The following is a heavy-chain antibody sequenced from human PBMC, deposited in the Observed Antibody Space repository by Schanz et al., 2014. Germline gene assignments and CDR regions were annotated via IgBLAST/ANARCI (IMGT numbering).Heavy chain of an antibody. V-gene: IGHV4-30-2*01. CDR1: GGSISSGGSS. D-gene: IGHD4-17*01. J-gene: IGHJ5*01. Sequence: QLQLQESGSGLVNPSQTLSLTCGVSGGSISSGGSSWNWIRLPPGKGLEWIGYIYHSGSTYYNPSLKSRVTIAVDRSKNQFSLTLNSVTAADTAVYYCARSPGDFPGWFDSWGQGTLVTVSS. CDR3: ARSPGDFPGWFDS. CDR2: IYHSGST.